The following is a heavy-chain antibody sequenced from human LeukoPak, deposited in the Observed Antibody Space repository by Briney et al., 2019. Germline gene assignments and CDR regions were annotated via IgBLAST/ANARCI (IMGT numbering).Heavy chain of an antibody. J-gene: IGHJ4*02. Sequence: GGSLRLSCVTSGFSFNDYYMNWIRQAPGTGLQWLSYISSTGGTLSYADSVKGRITISRDNAKNSLYLQMTSLRADDTAVYFCARGTYDRSGYYSHAFDSWGQGTRVTVSA. V-gene: IGHV3-11*01. CDR3: ARGTYDRSGYYSHAFDS. CDR1: GFSFNDYY. CDR2: ISSTGGTL. D-gene: IGHD3-22*01.